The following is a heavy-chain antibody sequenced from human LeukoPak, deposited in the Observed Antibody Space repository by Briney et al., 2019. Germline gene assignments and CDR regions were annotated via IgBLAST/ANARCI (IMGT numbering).Heavy chain of an antibody. CDR3: ARTYYDILTGYNPYFDY. CDR1: GFTFSSYS. J-gene: IGHJ4*02. V-gene: IGHV3-48*01. D-gene: IGHD3-9*01. Sequence: GGSLRLSCAASGFTFSSYSMNWVRQAPGKGLEWISYISSSSSTIYYADSVKGRFTISRDNAKNSLYLQLNSLRAEDTAVYYCARTYYDILTGYNPYFDYWGQGILVTVSS. CDR2: ISSSSSTI.